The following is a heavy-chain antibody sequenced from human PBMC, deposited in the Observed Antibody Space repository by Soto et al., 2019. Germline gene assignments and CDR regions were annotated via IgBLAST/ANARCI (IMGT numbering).Heavy chain of an antibody. CDR2: ISYDGSNK. CDR1: GFTFSSYG. V-gene: IGHV3-30*03. CDR3: APTREIIAAAFDY. D-gene: IGHD6-13*01. J-gene: IGHJ4*02. Sequence: GGSLRLSCAASGFTFSSYGMHWVRQAPGKGLEWVAVISYDGSNKYYADSVKGRFTISRDNSKNTLYLQMNSLRAEDTAVYYCAPTREIIAAAFDYWGQGTLVTVSS.